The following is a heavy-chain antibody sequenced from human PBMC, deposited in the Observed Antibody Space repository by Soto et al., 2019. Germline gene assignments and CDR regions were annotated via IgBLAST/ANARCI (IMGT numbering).Heavy chain of an antibody. CDR3: ARGGEMGLKDY. CDR2: IRSKANSYLI. D-gene: IGHD1-26*01. V-gene: IGHV3-73*01. Sequence: PGGSLRLSCAASGFSFSDSAMHWVRQASGKGLEWIARIRSKANSYLIAYDESVRGRFIISRDDSKNTAYLQMNDLNTEDTAIYYCARGGEMGLKDYSGQGTPVTVYS. CDR1: GFSFSDSA. J-gene: IGHJ4*02.